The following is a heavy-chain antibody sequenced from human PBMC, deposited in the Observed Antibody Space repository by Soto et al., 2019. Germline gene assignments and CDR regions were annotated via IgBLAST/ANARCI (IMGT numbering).Heavy chain of an antibody. CDR1: GGSISSYY. D-gene: IGHD3-3*01. J-gene: IGHJ5*02. V-gene: IGHV4-59*01. Sequence: SETLSLTCTVSGGSISSYYWSWIRQPPGKGLEWIGYIYYSGSTNYNPSLKSRATISVDTSKNQFSLKLSSVTAADTAVYYCARGYTIFGVVTCFDPWGQGTLVTVSS. CDR2: IYYSGST. CDR3: ARGYTIFGVVTCFDP.